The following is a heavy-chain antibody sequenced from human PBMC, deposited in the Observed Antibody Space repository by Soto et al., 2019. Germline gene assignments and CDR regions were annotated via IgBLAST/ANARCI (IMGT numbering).Heavy chain of an antibody. D-gene: IGHD3-22*01. CDR3: ARLREDSSGYPTLFFDY. Sequence: PGESLKISCKCSGYSFTSYWIGLVRQMPGKGLEWMGIIYPGDSDTRYSPSFQGQVTISADKSISTAYLQWSSLKASDTAMYYCARLREDSSGYPTLFFDYWGQGTLVTVSS. V-gene: IGHV5-51*01. CDR1: GYSFTSYW. J-gene: IGHJ4*02. CDR2: IYPGDSDT.